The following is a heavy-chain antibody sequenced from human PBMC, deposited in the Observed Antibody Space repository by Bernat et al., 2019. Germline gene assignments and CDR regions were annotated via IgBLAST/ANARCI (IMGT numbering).Heavy chain of an antibody. J-gene: IGHJ4*02. CDR1: GFTFSSYW. CDR3: ARDAKLQRGKFDY. Sequence: EVQLVESGGGLVQPGGSLRLSCAASGFTFSSYWMSWFGQAPGKGLEWVANIKQDGSEEYYVDSVKGRVTISRDNAKNSLYLQMNSLRAEDTAVYYCARDAKLQRGKFDYWGQGTLVTVSS. CDR2: IKQDGSEE. V-gene: IGHV3-7*01.